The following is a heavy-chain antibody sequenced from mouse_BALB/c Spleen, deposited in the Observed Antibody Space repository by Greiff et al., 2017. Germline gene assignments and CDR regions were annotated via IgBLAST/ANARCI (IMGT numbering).Heavy chain of an antibody. Sequence: EVKLVESGPGLVKPSQSLSLTCTVTGYSITSDYAWNWIRQFPGNKLEWMGYISYSGSTSYNPSLKSRIAITRDTSKNQFFLQLNSVTTEDTATYYCADYRYDEGFDYWGQGTTLTVSS. CDR3: ADYRYDEGFDY. CDR1: GYSITSDYA. J-gene: IGHJ2*01. V-gene: IGHV3-2*02. D-gene: IGHD2-14*01. CDR2: ISYSGST.